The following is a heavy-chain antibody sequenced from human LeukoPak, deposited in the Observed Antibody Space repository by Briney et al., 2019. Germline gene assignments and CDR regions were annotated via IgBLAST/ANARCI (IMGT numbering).Heavy chain of an antibody. J-gene: IGHJ4*02. D-gene: IGHD3-10*02. Sequence: ASVKVSCKASGGTFSSYAISWVRQAPGQGLEWMGGIIPIFGTANYAQKFQGRVTITADKSTSTAYMELSSLRSEDTALYYCARGFCSDEICQVFTHWGQGTVVTVSS. CDR2: IIPIFGTA. V-gene: IGHV1-69*06. CDR1: GGTFSSYA. CDR3: ARGFCSDEICQVFTH.